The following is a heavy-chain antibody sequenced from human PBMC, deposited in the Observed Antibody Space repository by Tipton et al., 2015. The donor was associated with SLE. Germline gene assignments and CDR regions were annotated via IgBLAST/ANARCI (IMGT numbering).Heavy chain of an antibody. CDR2: IFYTGST. D-gene: IGHD3-16*01. CDR3: AIHMITGGEFDY. J-gene: IGHJ4*02. CDR1: DGSTRSTNYC. V-gene: IGHV4-39*07. Sequence: TLSLTCTVSDGSTRSTNYCWGWIRQPPGKGLEWIGSIFYTGSTYCNPSLKSRVSFSIDTSKHQFSLKMTTVTAADTAVYYCAIHMITGGEFDYWGQGTLVTVSS.